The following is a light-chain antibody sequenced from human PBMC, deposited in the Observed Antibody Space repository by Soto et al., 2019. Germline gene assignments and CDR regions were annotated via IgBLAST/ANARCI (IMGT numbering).Light chain of an antibody. Sequence: EIVLTQSPGALSLSPGERASLSCRASQSVDRNYLAWYQQKPGQAPRLLIYVASNRATGIPDRFSGSGSGTDFTLTISRLEPEDFAVYYCQQYGSSPLTFGGWTKVEIK. CDR1: QSVDRNY. V-gene: IGKV3-20*01. J-gene: IGKJ4*01. CDR3: QQYGSSPLT. CDR2: VAS.